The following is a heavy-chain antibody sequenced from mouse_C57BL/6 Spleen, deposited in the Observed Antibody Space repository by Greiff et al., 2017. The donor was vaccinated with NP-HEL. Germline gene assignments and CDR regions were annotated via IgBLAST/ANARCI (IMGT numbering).Heavy chain of an antibody. Sequence: VQLQQSGPELVKPGASVKISCKASGYTFTDYYMNWVKQSHGKSLEWIGDINPNNGGTSYNQKFKGTATLTVDKSSSTAYMKLRSLTSEDSAVYYCARGTYYGSSPSYAMDYWGQGTSVTVSS. D-gene: IGHD1-1*01. V-gene: IGHV1-26*01. CDR1: GYTFTDYY. CDR3: ARGTYYGSSPSYAMDY. J-gene: IGHJ4*01. CDR2: INPNNGGT.